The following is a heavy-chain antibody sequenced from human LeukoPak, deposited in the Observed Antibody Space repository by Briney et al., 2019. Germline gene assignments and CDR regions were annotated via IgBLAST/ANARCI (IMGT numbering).Heavy chain of an antibody. CDR2: ISSSGSTI. CDR1: GFTFSDYY. Sequence: NPGGSLRLSCAASGFTFSDYYMSWIRQAPGKGLEWVSYISSSGSTIYYADSVKGRFTISRDNAKNSLYLQMSSLRAEDTAVYYCARADIVVVPAAYYYYYGMDVWGQGTTVTVSS. CDR3: ARADIVVVPAAYYYYYGMDV. J-gene: IGHJ6*02. D-gene: IGHD2-2*01. V-gene: IGHV3-11*01.